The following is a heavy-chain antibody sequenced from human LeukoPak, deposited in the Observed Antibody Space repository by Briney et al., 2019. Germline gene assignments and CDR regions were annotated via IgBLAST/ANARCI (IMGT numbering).Heavy chain of an antibody. V-gene: IGHV4-38-2*01. CDR3: ARLGGTPFCGGDCSIDY. J-gene: IGHJ4*02. D-gene: IGHD2-21*02. Sequence: SETLSLTCSVSGYSFTSGHYWGWIRQPPGKGLEWIGEINHSGSTNYNPSLKSRVTISVDTSKNQFSLKLSSVTAADTAVYYCARLGGTPFCGGDCSIDYWGQGTLVTVSS. CDR2: INHSGST. CDR1: GYSFTSGHY.